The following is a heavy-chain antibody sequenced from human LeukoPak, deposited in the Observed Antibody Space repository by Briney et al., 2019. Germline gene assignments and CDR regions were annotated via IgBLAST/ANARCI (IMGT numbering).Heavy chain of an antibody. CDR3: ARVDSEKYYYDSSGYYLVYNWFDP. CDR2: IYHSGST. J-gene: IGHJ5*02. V-gene: IGHV4-30-2*01. CDR1: GGSISSGGYS. D-gene: IGHD3-22*01. Sequence: TLSLTCAVSGGSISSGGYSWSWIRQPPGKGLEWIGYIYHSGSTYYNPSLKSRVTISVDRSKNQFSLKLSSVTAADTAVYYCARVDSEKYYYDSSGYYLVYNWFDPWGQGTLVTVSS.